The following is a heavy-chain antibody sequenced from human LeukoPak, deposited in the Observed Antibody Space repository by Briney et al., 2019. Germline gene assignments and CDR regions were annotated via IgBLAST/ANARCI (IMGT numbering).Heavy chain of an antibody. CDR3: ARGKRVAAAPYYYYGMDV. D-gene: IGHD6-13*01. Sequence: ASVKVSCKASGYTFTSYDINWVRQATGQGLEWMGWMNPNSGNTGYAQKFQGRVTMTRNTSICTAYMELSSLRSEDTAVYYCARGKRVAAAPYYYYGMDVWGQGTTVTVSS. CDR1: GYTFTSYD. V-gene: IGHV1-8*01. CDR2: MNPNSGNT. J-gene: IGHJ6*02.